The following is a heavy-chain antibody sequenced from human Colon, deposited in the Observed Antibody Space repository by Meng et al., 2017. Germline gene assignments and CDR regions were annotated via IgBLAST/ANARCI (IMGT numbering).Heavy chain of an antibody. CDR1: GGTFSSYA. CDR2: ITPVFGAA. CDR3: ARVDYDSSGYFSSYFHGLDV. V-gene: IGHV1-69*13. D-gene: IGHD3-22*01. J-gene: IGHJ6*02. Sequence: SVKVSCKASGGTFSSYAISWVRQAPGQGLEWMGGITPVFGAAIYAPKFQGRVTITADESTSTAYMELSSLRSEDTAVYYFARVDYDSSGYFSSYFHGLDVWGHGTTVTVSS.